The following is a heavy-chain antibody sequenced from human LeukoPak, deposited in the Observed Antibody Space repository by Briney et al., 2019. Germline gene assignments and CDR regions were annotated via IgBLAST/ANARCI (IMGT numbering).Heavy chain of an antibody. CDR3: ARGDCSGGNCHFDY. D-gene: IGHD2-15*01. CDR1: GYSFTAYW. CDR2: IAPGDSDT. V-gene: IGHV5-51*01. Sequence: GESLKISCKGSGYSFTAYWIGWVRQMPGKGLELMGIIAPGDSDTRYNPASQGQVTISGDKSITTAYLQWSSLKASDTAMYYCARGDCSGGNCHFDYWGQGTLVTVSS. J-gene: IGHJ4*02.